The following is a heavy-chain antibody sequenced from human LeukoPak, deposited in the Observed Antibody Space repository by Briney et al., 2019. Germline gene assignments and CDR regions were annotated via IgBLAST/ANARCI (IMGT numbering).Heavy chain of an antibody. D-gene: IGHD2-2*01. CDR3: TSPPLGYCNTTSCLQYFEQ. V-gene: IGHV3-11*04. CDR2: ISSSGSII. CDR1: GFTFSDYY. J-gene: IGHJ1*01. Sequence: PGGSLRLSCAASGFTFSDYYMSWIRQAPGKGLEWVSYISSSGSIIDYADSVRGRFTISRDNAKNSLYLQMNSLRAEDTAVYYCTSPPLGYCNTTSCLQYFEQWGQGTLVTVSS.